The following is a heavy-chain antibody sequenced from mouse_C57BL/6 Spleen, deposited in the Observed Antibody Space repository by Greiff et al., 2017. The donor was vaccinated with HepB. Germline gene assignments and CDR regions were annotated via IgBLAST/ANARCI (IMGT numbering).Heavy chain of an antibody. CDR3: ARSVLGHYYAMDY. J-gene: IGHJ4*01. D-gene: IGHD4-1*01. Sequence: QVQLQQPGAELVKPGASVKMSCKASGYTFTSYWITWVKQRPGQGLEWIGDIYPGSGSTNYNEKFKSKATLTVDTSSSTAYMQLSSLTSEDSAVYYSARSVLGHYYAMDYWGQGTSDTVSS. V-gene: IGHV1-55*01. CDR1: GYTFTSYW. CDR2: IYPGSGST.